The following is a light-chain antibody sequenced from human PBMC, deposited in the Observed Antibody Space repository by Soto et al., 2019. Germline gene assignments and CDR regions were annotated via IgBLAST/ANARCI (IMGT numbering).Light chain of an antibody. Sequence: DIQMTQSPSTLPASVGDRVTITCRASQSISSWLAWYQQKPGKAPKLLIYKASSLESGVPSRFSGSGGGTDFTLSISSVQPEDFATYFCQQSYMDPITFGQGTRLEIK. CDR3: QQSYMDPIT. CDR1: QSISSW. CDR2: KAS. J-gene: IGKJ5*01. V-gene: IGKV1-5*03.